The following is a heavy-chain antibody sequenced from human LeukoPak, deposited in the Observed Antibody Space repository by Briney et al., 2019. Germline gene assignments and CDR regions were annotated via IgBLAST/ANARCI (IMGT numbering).Heavy chain of an antibody. CDR2: INPRTGST. Sequence: ASVKVSCKAPGYSFTSYYVHWVRQAPGQGLEWVGIINPRTGSTTYAQKVQGRVTVTRDTSTSTVYMELSSLRSEDTAVYYCARDFLGYSYGYSTKFDPWGQGTLVTVSS. D-gene: IGHD5-18*01. CDR3: ARDFLGYSYGYSTKFDP. CDR1: GYSFTSYY. J-gene: IGHJ5*02. V-gene: IGHV1-46*01.